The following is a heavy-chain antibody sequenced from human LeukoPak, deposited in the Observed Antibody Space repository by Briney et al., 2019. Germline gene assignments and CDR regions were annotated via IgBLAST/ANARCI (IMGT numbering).Heavy chain of an antibody. CDR3: AITLDAVYSSSSWFDP. V-gene: IGHV1-18*01. CDR2: ISAYNGNT. Sequence: ASVKVSCKASGYTFTSYGISWVRQAPGQGLEWMGWISAYNGNTNYAQKLQGRVTMTTDTSTSTAYMELRSLRSDDTAVYYCAITLDAVYSSSSWFDPWGQGTLVTVSS. D-gene: IGHD6-6*01. CDR1: GYTFTSYG. J-gene: IGHJ5*02.